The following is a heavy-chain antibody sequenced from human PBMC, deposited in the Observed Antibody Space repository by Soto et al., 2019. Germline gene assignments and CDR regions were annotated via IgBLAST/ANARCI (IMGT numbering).Heavy chain of an antibody. CDR2: ISYDGSNK. V-gene: IGHV3-30*03. Sequence: HPGGSLRLSCAASGFTFSSYGMHWVRQAPGKGLEWVAVISYDGSNKYYADSVKGRFTISRDNSKNTLYLQMNSLRIEDTAVYYCARELERVFDYWGQGTLVTVSS. CDR3: ARELERVFDY. J-gene: IGHJ4*02. D-gene: IGHD1-1*01. CDR1: GFTFSSYG.